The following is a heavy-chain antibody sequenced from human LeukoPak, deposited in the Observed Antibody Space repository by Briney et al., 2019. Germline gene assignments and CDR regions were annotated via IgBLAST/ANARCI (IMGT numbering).Heavy chain of an antibody. CDR2: IYYSGST. Sequence: SETLSLTCTVSGGSISSYYWSWIRQPPGKGLEWIGYIYYSGSTNYNPSLKSRVTISVDTSKNQFSLKLSSVTAADTAVYYCARFAPVIFGVVRRSYHYYYMDVWGKGTTVTVSS. CDR1: GGSISSYY. CDR3: ARFAPVIFGVVRRSYHYYYMDV. V-gene: IGHV4-59*01. J-gene: IGHJ6*03. D-gene: IGHD3-3*01.